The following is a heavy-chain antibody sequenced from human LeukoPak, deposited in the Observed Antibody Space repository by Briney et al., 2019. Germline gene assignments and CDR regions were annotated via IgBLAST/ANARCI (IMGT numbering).Heavy chain of an antibody. Sequence: GGSLRLSCAASGFTFSSYSMNWVRQAPGKGQEWVSSISSSSSYIYYADSVKGRFTISRDNAKNSLYLQMNSLRAEDTAVYYCARDLGSRAYCGGDCYPSYYFDYWGQGTLVTVSS. J-gene: IGHJ4*02. V-gene: IGHV3-21*01. CDR2: ISSSSSYI. CDR3: ARDLGSRAYCGGDCYPSYYFDY. D-gene: IGHD2-21*02. CDR1: GFTFSSYS.